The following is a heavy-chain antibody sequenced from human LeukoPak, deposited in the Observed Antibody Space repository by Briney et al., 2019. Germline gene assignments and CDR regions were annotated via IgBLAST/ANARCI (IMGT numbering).Heavy chain of an antibody. V-gene: IGHV4-39*01. J-gene: IGHJ6*03. CDR2: VHYSGST. CDR1: GGSISSSSYH. D-gene: IGHD3-10*01. Sequence: SETLSLTCTVSGGSISSSSYHWGWIRQPPGKGLEWIGSVHYSGSTYYNPSLKSRVTVSIDTSKNQFSLKLTSVTAADTAVYYCARQLADGSGRYYYYCMGVWGKGTTVTVSS. CDR3: ARQLADGSGRYYYYCMGV.